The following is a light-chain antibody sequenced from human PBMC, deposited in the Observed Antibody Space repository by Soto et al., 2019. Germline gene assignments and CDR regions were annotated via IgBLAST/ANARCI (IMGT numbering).Light chain of an antibody. CDR2: DVS. J-gene: IGLJ1*01. CDR1: SNDVGGYNY. Sequence: QSVLTQPASVSGSPGQSIAISCTGTSNDVGGYNYVSWYQHHPGKGPQIMIYDVSSRPSGVSDRFSGSKSGNTASLTISGLQAEDEADYYCSSYTSSNTYVFGTGTKVTVL. V-gene: IGLV2-14*03. CDR3: SSYTSSNTYV.